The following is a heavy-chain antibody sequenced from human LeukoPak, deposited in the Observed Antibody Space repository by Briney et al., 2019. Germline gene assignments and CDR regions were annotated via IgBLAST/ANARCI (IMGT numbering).Heavy chain of an antibody. CDR1: GFTLSSYE. Sequence: AGGSLRLSCTASGFTLSSYEMSWIRQAPGKGLEWVSSIDYSGGSTYYADSVKGRFTISRDNSKNTLYLQMNSLRAEDTAVYYCATSFGPVIAAAGTGADWGQGTLVTVSS. V-gene: IGHV3-23*01. CDR3: ATSFGPVIAAAGTGAD. J-gene: IGHJ4*02. D-gene: IGHD6-13*01. CDR2: IDYSGGST.